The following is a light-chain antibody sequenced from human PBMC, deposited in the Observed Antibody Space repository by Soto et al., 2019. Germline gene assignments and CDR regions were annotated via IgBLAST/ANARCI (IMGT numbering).Light chain of an antibody. CDR1: QSTSSY. CDR2: QAS. Sequence: DIQMTQSPSTLSASVGDRVTITCQASQSTSSYLAWYQQKPGKAPKLLIYQASSLENGVRSRFSGSGSGTEFSLTISSLQPDDFATYYCQQYSSHSTFGQGTKVDIK. J-gene: IGKJ1*01. V-gene: IGKV1-5*03. CDR3: QQYSSHST.